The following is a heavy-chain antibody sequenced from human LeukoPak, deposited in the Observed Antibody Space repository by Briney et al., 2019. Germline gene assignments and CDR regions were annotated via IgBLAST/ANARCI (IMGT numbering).Heavy chain of an antibody. CDR2: IYYSGST. V-gene: IGHV4-59*01. Sequence: SETLSLTYTVSGGSIRSYYWSWIRQPPGKGLEWIGYIYYSGSTNYNPSLKSRVTISVDTSKDQFSLKLSSVTAADTAVYHCARGPPRGYGVPAGDLFDYWGQGTLVTVSS. J-gene: IGHJ4*02. CDR3: ARGPPRGYGVPAGDLFDY. CDR1: GGSIRSYY. D-gene: IGHD2-2*01.